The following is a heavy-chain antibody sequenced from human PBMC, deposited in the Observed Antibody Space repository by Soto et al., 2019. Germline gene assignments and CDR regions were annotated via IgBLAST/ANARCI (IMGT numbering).Heavy chain of an antibody. J-gene: IGHJ4*02. D-gene: IGHD6-13*01. V-gene: IGHV4-4*07. Sequence: QVQLQESGPGLVKPSETLSLTCTVSGASISNYYWSWIRQPAGKGLEWIGRIYASGNTNYNPTLQSRVTMSVDPSKNPCSLNLNSVTAADTAVYYCARESRSAAGTVEYWGQGTLVTVSS. CDR1: GASISNYY. CDR3: ARESRSAAGTVEY. CDR2: IYASGNT.